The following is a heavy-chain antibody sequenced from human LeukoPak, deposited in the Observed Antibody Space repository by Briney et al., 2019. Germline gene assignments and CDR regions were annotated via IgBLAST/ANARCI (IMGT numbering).Heavy chain of an antibody. CDR1: GGSISSGGYY. CDR3: ATGGQQQLDGAFDI. Sequence: PSETLSLTCTVSGGSISSGGYYWSWIRQHPGKGLEWIGYIYYSGSTYYNPSLKGRVTISVDTSKNQFSLKLNSVTAADTAVYYCATGGQQQLDGAFDIWGQGTMVTVSS. J-gene: IGHJ3*02. CDR2: IYYSGST. D-gene: IGHD6-13*01. V-gene: IGHV4-31*03.